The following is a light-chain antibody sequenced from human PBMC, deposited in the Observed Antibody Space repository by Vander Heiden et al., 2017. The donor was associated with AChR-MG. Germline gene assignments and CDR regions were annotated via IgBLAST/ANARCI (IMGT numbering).Light chain of an antibody. CDR2: DAS. V-gene: IGKV3-11*01. CDR3: QQRSNWPLT. Sequence: DTVLAPSPATLSLSPGERATLSCRASQSVSSYLAWYQQKPGQAPRLLIYDASKRATGIPARFSGSGSGTDFTLTISSLEPEDFAVYYCQQRSNWPLTFGGGTKVEIK. CDR1: QSVSSY. J-gene: IGKJ4*01.